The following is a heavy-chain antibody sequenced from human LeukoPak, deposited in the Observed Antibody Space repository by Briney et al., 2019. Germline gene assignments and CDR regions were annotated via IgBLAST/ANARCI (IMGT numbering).Heavy chain of an antibody. CDR1: GYTFTGYY. J-gene: IGHJ4*02. CDR2: INPNSGGT. CDR3: ARGDSTSWFYIDY. Sequence: GASVKVSCKASGYTFTGYYMHWVRQAPGQGLEWMGWINPNSGGTNYAQKFQGRVTMTRDTSISTAYMELSSLRSEDTAVYFCARGDSTSWFYIDYWGQGSLVTVSS. V-gene: IGHV1-2*02. D-gene: IGHD6-13*01.